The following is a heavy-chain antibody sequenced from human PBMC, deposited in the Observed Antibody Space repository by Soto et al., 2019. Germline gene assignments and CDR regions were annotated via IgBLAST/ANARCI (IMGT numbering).Heavy chain of an antibody. Sequence: QVTLKESGPVLVKPTETLTLTCTVSGFSLSNARMGVSWIRQPPGKALEWLAHMFSNDEKSYSTSLKSRLTISKDTSKSQVVLTMTNMDTVDTATYYCARVHVLSGYYHYYYMDVWGKGTTVTVSS. V-gene: IGHV2-26*01. CDR3: ARVHVLSGYYHYYYMDV. CDR1: GFSLSNARMG. J-gene: IGHJ6*03. D-gene: IGHD1-26*01. CDR2: MFSNDEK.